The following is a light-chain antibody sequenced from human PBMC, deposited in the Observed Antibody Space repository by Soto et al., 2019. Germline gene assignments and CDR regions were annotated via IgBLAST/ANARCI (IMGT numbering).Light chain of an antibody. V-gene: IGKV1-5*01. CDR2: GAS. Sequence: IQMTQSPSTLSGSVGDRVTITCRASQTISSWLAWYQQKPGKAPRLLIYGASFLEVGVPSRFSGSGSGTHFTLTISSLQPEDVATYYCQQYDSLPYTFGQGTRLEI. CDR1: QTISSW. CDR3: QQYDSLPYT. J-gene: IGKJ5*01.